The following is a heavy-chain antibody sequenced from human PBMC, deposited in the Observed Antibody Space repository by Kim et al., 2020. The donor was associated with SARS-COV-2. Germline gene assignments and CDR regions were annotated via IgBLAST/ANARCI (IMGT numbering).Heavy chain of an antibody. CDR3: ARDRGSSGWYVTHAFEI. V-gene: IGHV3-11*04. J-gene: IGHJ3*02. D-gene: IGHD6-19*01. Sequence: VQGRFTIARDNAKNSLYLQMNSLRAEDTAVYYCARDRGSSGWYVTHAFEIWGQGTMVTVSS.